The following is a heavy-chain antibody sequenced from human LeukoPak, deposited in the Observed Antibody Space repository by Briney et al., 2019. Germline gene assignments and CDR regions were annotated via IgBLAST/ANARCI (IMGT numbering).Heavy chain of an antibody. J-gene: IGHJ5*02. CDR1: GGTFSSYA. Sequence: GSSVKVSCKASGGTFSSYAISWVRQAPGQGLEWMGRIIPILGIANYAQKFQGRVTITADKSTSTAYMELSSLRSEDTAVYYCAXXLXXYDSSGYSQGENWFDPWGQGTLVTVSS. D-gene: IGHD3-22*01. CDR3: AXXLXXYDSSGYSQGENWFDP. CDR2: IIPILGIA. V-gene: IGHV1-69*04.